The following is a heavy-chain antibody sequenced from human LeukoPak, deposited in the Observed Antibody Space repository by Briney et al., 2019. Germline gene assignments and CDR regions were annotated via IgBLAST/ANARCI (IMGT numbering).Heavy chain of an antibody. CDR1: GISFSTYA. CDR2: ISGTGERT. D-gene: IGHD5-12*01. V-gene: IGHV3-23*01. Sequence: GGSLRLSCAASGISFSTYAMSWVRQAPGKGLEWVSTISGTGERTCYADSVKGRFTISRDNSKNTLYLQMNSLRADDTALFYFARDSGYSAFDYWGQGTLVTVSS. J-gene: IGHJ4*02. CDR3: ARDSGYSAFDY.